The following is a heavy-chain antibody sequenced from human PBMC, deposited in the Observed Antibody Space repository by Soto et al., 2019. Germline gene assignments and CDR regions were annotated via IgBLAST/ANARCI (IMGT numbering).Heavy chain of an antibody. CDR3: ASSYCSSTSCYGPIYYYYGMDV. V-gene: IGHV5-10-1*01. CDR2: IDPSDSYI. J-gene: IGHJ6*02. CDR1: GYSFTSYW. Sequence: GESLKISCXGSGYSFTSYWISWVRQMPGKGLEWMGRIDPSDSYINYSPSFQGHVTISADKSISTAYLQWSSLKASDTAMYYCASSYCSSTSCYGPIYYYYGMDVWGQGTTVTVSS. D-gene: IGHD2-2*01.